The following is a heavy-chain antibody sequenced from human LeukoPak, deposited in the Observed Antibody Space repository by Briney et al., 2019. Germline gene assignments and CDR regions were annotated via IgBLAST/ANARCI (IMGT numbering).Heavy chain of an antibody. V-gene: IGHV1-18*01. CDR2: ISAYNGNT. CDR1: GYTFTSYG. D-gene: IGHD6-19*01. Sequence: GASVKVSCKASGYTFTSYGISWVRQAPGQGLEWMGWISAYNGNTNYAQKLQGRVTMTTDTSTSTAYMELRSLRSDDTAVYYCAGRGSGWYSPLFDYWGQGTLVTVSS. CDR3: AGRGSGWYSPLFDY. J-gene: IGHJ4*02.